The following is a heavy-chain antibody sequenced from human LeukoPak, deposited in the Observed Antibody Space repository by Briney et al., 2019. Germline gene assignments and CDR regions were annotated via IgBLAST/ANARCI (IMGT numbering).Heavy chain of an antibody. D-gene: IGHD6-19*01. CDR2: LSGSGGST. CDR1: GLTFSSYA. CDR3: AKSASGWPYYFDY. J-gene: IGHJ4*02. Sequence: PGGSLRLSCAASGLTFSSYAMKWVRQAPGKGLEWVSGLSGSGGSTYYADSVKGRFTISRDNSKNTLYLQMNSLRAEDTAVYYCAKSASGWPYYFDYWGQGTLVTVSS. V-gene: IGHV3-23*01.